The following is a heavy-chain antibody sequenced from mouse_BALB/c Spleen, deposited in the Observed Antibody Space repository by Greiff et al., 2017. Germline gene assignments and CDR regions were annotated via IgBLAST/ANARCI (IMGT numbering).Heavy chain of an antibody. D-gene: IGHD3-1*01. Sequence: EVKVEESGGGLVKPGGSLKLSCAASGFAFSSYDMSWVRQTPEKRLEWVAYISSGGGSTYYPDTVKGRFTISRDNAKNTLYLQMSSLKSEDTAMYYCARHPGAMDYWGQGTSVTVSS. CDR3: ARHPGAMDY. J-gene: IGHJ4*01. CDR2: ISSGGGST. V-gene: IGHV5-12-1*01. CDR1: GFAFSSYD.